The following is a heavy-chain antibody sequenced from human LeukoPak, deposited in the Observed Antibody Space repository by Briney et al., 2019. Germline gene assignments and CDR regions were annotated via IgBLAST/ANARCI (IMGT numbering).Heavy chain of an antibody. D-gene: IGHD6-6*01. CDR1: GYTFSNYG. CDR2: ISAYNGNT. V-gene: IGHV1-18*01. J-gene: IGHJ4*02. CDR3: ARAGYSSSSIHFDY. Sequence: GASVKVSCKASGYTFSNYGISWVRQAPGQGLEWMGWISAYNGNTNYAQKLQGRVTMTTDTSTSTAYMELRSLRSDDTAVYYCARAGYSSSSIHFDYWGQGTLVTVSS.